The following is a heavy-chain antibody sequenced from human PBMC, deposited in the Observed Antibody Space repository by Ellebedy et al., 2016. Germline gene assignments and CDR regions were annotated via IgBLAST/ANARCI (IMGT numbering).Heavy chain of an antibody. CDR1: GFSFNTFF. Sequence: GGSLRLXXAAFGFSFNTFFMSWVRHSPWRGLEWVSTISAGSDTTRFADSVKGRFTISRDNSKNTVYLRMNDLRAEDTAVYYCRQGHYADYWGQGTLVTVSS. V-gene: IGHV3-23*01. CDR2: ISAGSDTT. J-gene: IGHJ4*02. CDR3: RQGHYADY.